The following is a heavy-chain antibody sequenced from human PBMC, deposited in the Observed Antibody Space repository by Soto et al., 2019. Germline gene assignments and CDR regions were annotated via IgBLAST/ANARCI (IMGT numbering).Heavy chain of an antibody. J-gene: IGHJ6*02. CDR1: GYSFSTYS. Sequence: GDALNISCKGSGYSFSTYSIGWVRQMPGKGLEWLGNIHSGDSNARYSPSFQGPVTISLDRSISTAYLQWSSLKASDTALYYCARRDGYCSGGSCDVGRYYYFGRNVWGHGNT. V-gene: IGHV5-51*01. D-gene: IGHD2-15*01. CDR2: IHSGDSNA. CDR3: ARRDGYCSGGSCDVGRYYYFGRNV.